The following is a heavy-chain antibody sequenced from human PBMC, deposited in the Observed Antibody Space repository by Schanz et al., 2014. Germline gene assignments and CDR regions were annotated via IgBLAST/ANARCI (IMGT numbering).Heavy chain of an antibody. CDR2: INSDGSTT. CDR3: AKALKPYIASRNGLDV. D-gene: IGHD3-16*01. CDR1: GFTFSSYW. Sequence: EVQLVESGGVVAQPGGSLRLSCAASGFTFSSYWMHWVRQAPGKGLVWVSRINSDGSTTIYADSVKGRFTISRDNSKNTLYLQMNSLRPDDTAVYYCAKALKPYIASRNGLDVWGHGTTVTVSS. V-gene: IGHV3-74*02. J-gene: IGHJ6*02.